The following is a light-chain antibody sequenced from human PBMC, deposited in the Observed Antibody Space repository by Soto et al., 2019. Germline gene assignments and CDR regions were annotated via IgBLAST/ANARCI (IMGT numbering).Light chain of an antibody. J-gene: IGKJ1*01. Sequence: EIVLTQSPGTLSLSPGERATLSCRASQSVSSTYLAWYQQKPGQAPRLLMYGVSTRATGIPDRFSGSGCGTDFTLTISRLEPEDFAVYYCHQYGSLPCTFGQGTKVEIK. V-gene: IGKV3-20*01. CDR1: QSVSSTY. CDR3: HQYGSLPCT. CDR2: GVS.